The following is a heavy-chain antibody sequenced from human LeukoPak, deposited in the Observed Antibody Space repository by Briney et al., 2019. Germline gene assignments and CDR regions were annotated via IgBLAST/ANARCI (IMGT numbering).Heavy chain of an antibody. D-gene: IGHD2-21*02. J-gene: IGHJ4*01. V-gene: IGHV3-33*01. CDR1: GFTFSRFG. CDR2: IWFDGSST. Sequence: GGSLRLSCAACGFTFSRFGMHWVRQAPGKGLEWEAVIWFDGSSTYYADSVKGRFTISRDNSKNMLYLQMNSLRVEDTGVYFCARDSAPYCGGDCDFDYWGHGTLVTVSS. CDR3: ARDSAPYCGGDCDFDY.